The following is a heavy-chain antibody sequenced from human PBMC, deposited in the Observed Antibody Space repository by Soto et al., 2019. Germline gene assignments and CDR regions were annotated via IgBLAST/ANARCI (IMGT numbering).Heavy chain of an antibody. D-gene: IGHD4-17*01. J-gene: IGHJ5*02. CDR2: IYYSGST. CDR3: ARGRSDYDGNLGWFDP. V-gene: IGHV4-31*03. CDR1: GGSISSGGYY. Sequence: QVQLQESGPGLVKPSQTLSLTCTVSGGSISSGGYYWSWIRQHPGKGLEWIGYIYYSGSTYYNPSLKSRVTISVDTSKNQFSLKLSSVTAADTAVYYCARGRSDYDGNLGWFDPWGQGTLVTVSS.